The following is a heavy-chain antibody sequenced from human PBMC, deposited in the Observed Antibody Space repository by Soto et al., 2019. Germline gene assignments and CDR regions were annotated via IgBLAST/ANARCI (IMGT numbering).Heavy chain of an antibody. CDR1: GFSVSTNY. J-gene: IGHJ3*02. V-gene: IGHV3-53*04. CDR3: ARVTRAVTWTIDT. CDR2: IYSDSST. Sequence: EVQLVGSGGGLVQPGGSLRLSCTASGFSVSTNYMTWVRQAPGKGLQWISIIYSDSSTYYGGSVKGRFTISRHNSKNTVFLQMNSMKIEDTAVYYCARVTRAVTWTIDTWGQGTMVTVSS. D-gene: IGHD4-17*01.